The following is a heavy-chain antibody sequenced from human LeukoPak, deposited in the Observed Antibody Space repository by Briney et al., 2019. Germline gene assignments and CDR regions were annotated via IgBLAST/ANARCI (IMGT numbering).Heavy chain of an antibody. CDR2: IYYSGST. J-gene: IGHJ4*02. V-gene: IGHV4-61*01. CDR3: ARESGQLGKSRVLDY. Sequence: PSQTLSLTCTVSGGSISSGSYYWSWIRQPPGKGLEWIGYIYYSGSTNSNPSLKSRVTISVDTSKNQFSLKLSSVTAADTAVYYCARESGQLGKSRVLDYWGQGTLVTVSS. CDR1: GGSISSGSYY. D-gene: IGHD6-6*01.